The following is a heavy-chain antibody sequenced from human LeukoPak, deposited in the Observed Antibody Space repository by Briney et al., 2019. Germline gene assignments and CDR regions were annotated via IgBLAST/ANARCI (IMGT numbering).Heavy chain of an antibody. J-gene: IGHJ3*02. CDR1: GYSFTSYW. CDR3: ARRVVNSLGALDI. Sequence: GESLKISCKGSGYSFTSYWIGWVRQMPGKGLEWMGIIYPGDSDTRYSPSFQGQVTISADKSIRTAYLQWSSLKASDTAMYYCARRVVNSLGALDIWGQGTMVTVSS. D-gene: IGHD4-23*01. CDR2: IYPGDSDT. V-gene: IGHV5-51*01.